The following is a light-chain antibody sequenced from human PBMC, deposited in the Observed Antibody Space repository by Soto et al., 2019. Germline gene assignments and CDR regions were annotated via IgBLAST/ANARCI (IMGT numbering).Light chain of an antibody. CDR1: SSDVGSYNL. V-gene: IGLV2-23*03. Sequence: QSVLTQPASVSGSPGQSITISCTGTSSDVGSYNLVSWYQQHPGKAPKLMIYEGRKRPSGVSNRFSGSKSGNTASLTISGLQAEDEADYYCCSYAGSSTFFGTGTKLTVL. J-gene: IGLJ1*01. CDR2: EGR. CDR3: CSYAGSSTF.